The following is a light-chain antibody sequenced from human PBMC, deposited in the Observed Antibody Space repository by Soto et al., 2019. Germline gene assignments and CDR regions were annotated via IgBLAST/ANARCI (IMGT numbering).Light chain of an antibody. CDR3: GSYTSFDTVV. Sequence: QSVLTQSASVSGSPGQSITISCTGTSSDVGGSIYVSWYQQHPGKAPKLMIYDVSYRASGVSNRFSGSKSGNSASLTISGLQPEDEADYYCGSYTSFDTVVFGGGTQLTVL. CDR2: DVS. V-gene: IGLV2-14*03. CDR1: SSDVGGSIY. J-gene: IGLJ2*01.